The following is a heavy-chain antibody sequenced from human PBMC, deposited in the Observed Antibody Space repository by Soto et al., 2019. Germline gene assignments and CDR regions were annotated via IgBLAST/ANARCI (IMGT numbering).Heavy chain of an antibody. CDR2: ISSSSSYI. J-gene: IGHJ4*02. D-gene: IGHD3-3*01. CDR3: ARAQYDFWSGYIDY. Sequence: GGSLRLSCAASGFTFSSYSMNWVRQAPGKGLEWVSSISSSSSYIYYADSVKGRFTISRDNAKNSLYLQMNSLRAEDTAVYYCARAQYDFWSGYIDYWGQGTLVTVSS. V-gene: IGHV3-21*01. CDR1: GFTFSSYS.